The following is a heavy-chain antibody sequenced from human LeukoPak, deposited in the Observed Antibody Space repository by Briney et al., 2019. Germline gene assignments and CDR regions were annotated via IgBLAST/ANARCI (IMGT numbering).Heavy chain of an antibody. CDR2: IHYTGST. V-gene: IGHV4-59*01. CDR3: ARVEEGYGSGRRENYYYYYMDV. J-gene: IGHJ6*03. CDR1: GGSISSFY. Sequence: SETLSLTCTVSGGSISSFYWSWIRQPPGKGLEWIGYIHYTGSTNYNPSLKSRVTISVDTSKNQFSLKLSSVTAADTAVYYCARVEEGYGSGRRENYYYYYMDVWGKGTTVTVSS. D-gene: IGHD3-10*01.